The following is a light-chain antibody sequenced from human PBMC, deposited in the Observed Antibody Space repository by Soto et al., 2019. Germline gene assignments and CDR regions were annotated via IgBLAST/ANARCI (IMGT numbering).Light chain of an antibody. CDR2: DVS. V-gene: IGKV1-5*01. CDR3: QQYDSFSVT. CDR1: QTISSW. J-gene: IGKJ4*01. Sequence: DIQMTQSPSTLSGSVGDRVTITCRASQTISSWLAWYQQKPGKAPKLLIYDVSALKRGVPPRFSGSGAGTKEILTISSLQPEDFSAYYYQQYDSFSVTFGGGTKVDI.